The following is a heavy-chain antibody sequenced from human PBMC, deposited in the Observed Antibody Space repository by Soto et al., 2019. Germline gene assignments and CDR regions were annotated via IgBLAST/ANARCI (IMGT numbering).Heavy chain of an antibody. J-gene: IGHJ2*01. CDR2: IIPIFGTA. CDR1: GGTFSSYT. V-gene: IGHV1-69*12. Sequence: QVHLVQSGAEVKKPGSSVTVSCKASGGTFSSYTISWVRQAPGQGLEWMGGIIPIFGTANYAQKFQGRVTITADESTSTAYMELSSLRSEDTAVYYCARGNHRWLQLWYFDLWGRGTLVTGSS. D-gene: IGHD5-12*01. CDR3: ARGNHRWLQLWYFDL.